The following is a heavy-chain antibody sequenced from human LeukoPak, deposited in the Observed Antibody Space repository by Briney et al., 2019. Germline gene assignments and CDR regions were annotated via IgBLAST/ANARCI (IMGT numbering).Heavy chain of an antibody. CDR3: ARLDTGYDSSGYYRHYYYGMDV. D-gene: IGHD3-22*01. CDR2: ISGSGGST. V-gene: IGHV3-23*01. Sequence: GGSLRLSCAASGFTFSSYAMSWVRQAPGKGLEWVSAISGSGGSTYYADSVKGRFTISRDNSKNTLYLQMNSLRAEDTAVYYCARLDTGYDSSGYYRHYYYGMDVWGQGTTVTVSS. J-gene: IGHJ6*02. CDR1: GFTFSSYA.